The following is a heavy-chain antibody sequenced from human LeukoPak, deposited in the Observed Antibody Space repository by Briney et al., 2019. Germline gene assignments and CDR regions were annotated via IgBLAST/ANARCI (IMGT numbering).Heavy chain of an antibody. D-gene: IGHD3-10*01. CDR1: GFTFSDYY. Sequence: GGSLRLSCATSGFTFSDYYMSWIRQAPGKGLEWISFINSYSNTIYYADSVKGRFTIFRDNAKNSLYLQMNSLKTEDTAVYFCTAGPGDYYGMDVWGQGTTVTVSS. CDR3: TAGPGDYYGMDV. CDR2: INSYSNTI. J-gene: IGHJ6*01. V-gene: IGHV3-11*01.